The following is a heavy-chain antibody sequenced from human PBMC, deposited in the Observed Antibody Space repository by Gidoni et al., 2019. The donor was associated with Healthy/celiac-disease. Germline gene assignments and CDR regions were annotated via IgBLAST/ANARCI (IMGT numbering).Heavy chain of an antibody. Sequence: QVQLVQSGAEVKKPGASVKVSCQASGYPFTGYYMHWVRQAPGQGLEWMGWINPNSGGTNYAQKFQGRVTMTRDTSISTAYMELSRLRSDDTAVYYCAREVTIFGVVIIEWFDPWGQGTLVTVSS. CDR2: INPNSGGT. D-gene: IGHD3-3*01. CDR1: GYPFTGYY. CDR3: AREVTIFGVVIIEWFDP. V-gene: IGHV1-2*02. J-gene: IGHJ5*02.